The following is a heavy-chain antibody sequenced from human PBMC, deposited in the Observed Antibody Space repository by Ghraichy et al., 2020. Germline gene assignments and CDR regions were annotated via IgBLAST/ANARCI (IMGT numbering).Heavy chain of an antibody. CDR1: GFSFSRYW. CDR3: ARELAAAGLLSIDH. J-gene: IGHJ4*02. D-gene: IGHD6-13*01. Sequence: GGSLRLSCAASGFSFSRYWMTWVRQAPGKGLEWVANIKMDTTEKYYMDSVDGRFTISRDNVKNSLYLQMNSLRADDTAVYYCARELAAAGLLSIDHWGQGTLVTVSS. CDR2: IKMDTTEK. V-gene: IGHV3-7*03.